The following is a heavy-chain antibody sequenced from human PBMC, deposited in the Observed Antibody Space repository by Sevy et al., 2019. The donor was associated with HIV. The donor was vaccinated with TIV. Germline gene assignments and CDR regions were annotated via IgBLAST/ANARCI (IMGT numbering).Heavy chain of an antibody. CDR3: ARETERKSYDFWSGYIYYYGMDV. CDR1: GGSISSYY. Sequence: SETLSLTCTVSGGSISSYYWSWIRQPAGKGLEWIGRIYTSGSTNYNPSLKSRVTMSLDTSKNQLFLRLSSVTAADTAVYYCARETERKSYDFWSGYIYYYGMDVWGQGTTVTVSS. J-gene: IGHJ6*02. D-gene: IGHD3-3*01. CDR2: IYTSGST. V-gene: IGHV4-4*07.